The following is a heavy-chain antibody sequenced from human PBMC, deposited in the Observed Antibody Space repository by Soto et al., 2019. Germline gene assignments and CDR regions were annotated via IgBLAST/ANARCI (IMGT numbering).Heavy chain of an antibody. CDR3: ATTEGRDRYSFHY. D-gene: IGHD5-18*01. Sequence: SVNVSFKASGVSFKSQWVMGLRQAPGQGLEWMGGIIPIFGTPHYAEKFQYRVTIAADESTGTAYLELSSLTSEDTAVYYCATTEGRDRYSFHYWAQGKLXTASS. J-gene: IGHJ4*02. CDR2: IIPIFGTP. V-gene: IGHV1-69*13. CDR1: GVSFKSQW.